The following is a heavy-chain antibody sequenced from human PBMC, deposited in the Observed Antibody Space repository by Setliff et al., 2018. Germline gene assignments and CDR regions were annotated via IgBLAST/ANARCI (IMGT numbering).Heavy chain of an antibody. CDR2: IKPDGSEG. J-gene: IGHJ4*02. CDR3: ASTYSYGSGFGF. CDR1: RFFFSNYW. D-gene: IGHD3-10*01. V-gene: IGHV3-7*01. Sequence: LRLSCAASRFFFSNYWMSWVRQAPGKGLEWVANIKPDGSEGYYVDSVKGRFTISRDNTKSSLYLQMNSLRAEDMAVYYCASTYSYGSGFGFWGQGTLVTVSS.